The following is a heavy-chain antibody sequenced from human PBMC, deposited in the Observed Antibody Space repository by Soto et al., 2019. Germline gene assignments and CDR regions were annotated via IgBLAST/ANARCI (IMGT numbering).Heavy chain of an antibody. CDR1: GGTFSSYA. CDR3: GRDTKIPANAIHNGF. CDR2: IIPIFGTA. J-gene: IGHJ4*02. V-gene: IGHV1-69*06. Sequence: ASVKVSCKASGGTFSSYAISWVRQAPGQGLEWMGGIIPIFGTANYAQKFQGRVTITADKSTSTAYMELSSLRSEDTALYFCGRDTKIPANAIHNGFWGQGTLVTVSS. D-gene: IGHD2-2*01.